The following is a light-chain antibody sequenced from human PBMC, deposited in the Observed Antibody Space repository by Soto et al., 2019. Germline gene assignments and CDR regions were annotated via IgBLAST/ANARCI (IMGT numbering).Light chain of an antibody. CDR2: GAS. J-gene: IGKJ3*01. Sequence: PGERATLACRANQSVSANYLAWYQQKPGQAPRLLIYGASRRATGIPDRFSGSGSGTDFTLTISRLEPEDFAVFYCQQYGSSPFTFGPGTKVDIK. CDR3: QQYGSSPFT. CDR1: QSVSANY. V-gene: IGKV3-20*01.